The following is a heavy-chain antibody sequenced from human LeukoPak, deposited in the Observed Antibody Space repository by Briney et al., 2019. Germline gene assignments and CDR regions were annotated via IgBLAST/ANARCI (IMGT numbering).Heavy chain of an antibody. Sequence: GGSLRLSCAASGFTFSTYTMNWVRQPPGKGLEWVSNIATSSSTIYYADSVKGRFTVSRDNAKNSLYLQMNSLRAEDTALYYCAKAYSGSLDWYFDLWGRGTLVTVSS. D-gene: IGHD1-26*01. CDR2: IATSSSTI. J-gene: IGHJ2*01. V-gene: IGHV3-48*04. CDR1: GFTFSTYT. CDR3: AKAYSGSLDWYFDL.